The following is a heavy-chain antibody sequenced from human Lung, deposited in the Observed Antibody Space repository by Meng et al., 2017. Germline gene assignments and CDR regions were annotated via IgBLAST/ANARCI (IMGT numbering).Heavy chain of an antibody. J-gene: IGHJ4*02. CDR3: ARGPTTMAPDFYY. CDR1: GGSFSNYY. Sequence: VQLQEWGAGLLKPSETLSLPCVVSGGSFSNYYRSWIRQPPGQGLELIWKINHRGSTNYNPSLASRTTISIATSQNNLSLKLSSVTAADSAVYFCARGPTTMAPDFYYWGQGTLVTVSS. D-gene: IGHD4-11*01. V-gene: IGHV4-34*01. CDR2: INHRGST.